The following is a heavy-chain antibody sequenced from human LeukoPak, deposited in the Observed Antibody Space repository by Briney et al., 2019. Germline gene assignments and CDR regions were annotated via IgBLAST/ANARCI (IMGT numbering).Heavy chain of an antibody. V-gene: IGHV1-69*13. CDR3: AITRQRGYSGYEVEYYFDY. CDR2: IIPIFGTA. D-gene: IGHD5-12*01. CDR1: GGTFSSYA. J-gene: IGHJ4*02. Sequence: GASVKVSCKASGGTFSSYAISWVRQAPGQGLEWMGGIIPIFGTANYAQKFQGRVAITADESTSTAYMELSSLRSEDTAVYYCAITRQRGYSGYEVEYYFDYWGQGTLVTVSS.